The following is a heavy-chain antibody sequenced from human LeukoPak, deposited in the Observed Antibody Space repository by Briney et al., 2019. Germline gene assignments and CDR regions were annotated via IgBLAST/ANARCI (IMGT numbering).Heavy chain of an antibody. CDR2: ISGDATTF. CDR1: GFTFSDYY. D-gene: IGHD5-24*01. CDR3: TRVGYIDEGIDY. V-gene: IGHV3-11*04. J-gene: IGHJ4*02. Sequence: GGSLRLSCAASGFTFSDYYMSWIRQAPGKGLEWVSYISGDATTFYYADSVKGRFTISRDNAKNSLYLQMNSLRAEDTAIYYCTRVGYIDEGIDYWGQGTLVTVSS.